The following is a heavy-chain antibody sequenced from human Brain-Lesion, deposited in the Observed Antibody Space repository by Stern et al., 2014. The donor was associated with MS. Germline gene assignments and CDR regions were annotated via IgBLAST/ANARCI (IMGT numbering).Heavy chain of an antibody. CDR2: MNPYSGNT. CDR3: ARAVRNQLLSEY. V-gene: IGHV1-8*01. J-gene: IGHJ4*02. CDR1: GYTFSSYD. Sequence: VQLVQSGAEVKKPGASVKVSCKASGYTFSSYDITWGRQASGHGLEWMGWMNPYSGNTGYAQKFKGRVSMTSDPSISTVYMELTSLTSDDTAVYFCARAVRNQLLSEYWGQGTRVTVSS. D-gene: IGHD2-2*01.